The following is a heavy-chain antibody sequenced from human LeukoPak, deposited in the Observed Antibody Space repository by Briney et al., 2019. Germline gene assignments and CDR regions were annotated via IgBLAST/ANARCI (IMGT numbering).Heavy chain of an antibody. CDR1: GFTFSSYA. V-gene: IGHV3-9*01. CDR2: ISWNSGSI. Sequence: GGSLRLSCAASGFTFSSYAMHWVRQAPGKGLEWVSGISWNSGSIGYADSVKGRFTISRDNAKNSLYLQMNSLRAEDTALYYCAEDSSSGLPNYFDYWGQGTLVTVSS. D-gene: IGHD6-19*01. J-gene: IGHJ4*02. CDR3: AEDSSSGLPNYFDY.